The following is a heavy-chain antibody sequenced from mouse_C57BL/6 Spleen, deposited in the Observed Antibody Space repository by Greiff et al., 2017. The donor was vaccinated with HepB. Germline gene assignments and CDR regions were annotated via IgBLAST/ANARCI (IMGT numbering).Heavy chain of an antibody. J-gene: IGHJ4*01. CDR1: GFSLNSYG. Sequence: VQLQQSGPGLVQPSQSLSITCKVSGFSLNSYGVHWVRQSPGKGLEWLGVIWSGGSTDYNAAFISRLSISKDNSKSQFFFKMNSLQADDTAIYYFARKKGDYAMDYWGQGTSVTVSS. CDR2: IWSGGST. V-gene: IGHV2-2*01. CDR3: ARKKGDYAMDY.